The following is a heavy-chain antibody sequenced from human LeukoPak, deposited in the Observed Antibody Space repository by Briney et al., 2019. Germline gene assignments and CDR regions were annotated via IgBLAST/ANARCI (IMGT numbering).Heavy chain of an antibody. V-gene: IGHV4-38-2*02. Sequence: SETLSLTCTVSGYSISSGYYWGWIRQPPGKGLEWIGSIYHSGTTYYNPSLRNRVTISVDTSKNQFSLRLSSVTAADTAIYYCARELSGSSSGAPFNYWGQGTLVTVSS. D-gene: IGHD6-19*01. CDR3: ARELSGSSSGAPFNY. CDR2: IYHSGTT. J-gene: IGHJ4*02. CDR1: GYSISSGYY.